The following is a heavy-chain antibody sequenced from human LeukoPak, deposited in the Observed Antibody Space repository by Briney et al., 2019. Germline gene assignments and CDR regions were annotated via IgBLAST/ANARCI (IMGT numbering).Heavy chain of an antibody. D-gene: IGHD4/OR15-4a*01. V-gene: IGHV3-23*01. CDR1: GFTFSSYG. CDR3: ARDTLGEGEDANYAVYYFDY. J-gene: IGHJ4*02. CDR2: ISGSGGST. Sequence: GGSLRLSCAASGFTFSSYGMSWVRQAPGKGLEWVSAISGSGGSTYYADSVKGRFTISRDNGKNSLDLQMNSLRADDTAVYYCARDTLGEGEDANYAVYYFDYWGQGTVVTVSS.